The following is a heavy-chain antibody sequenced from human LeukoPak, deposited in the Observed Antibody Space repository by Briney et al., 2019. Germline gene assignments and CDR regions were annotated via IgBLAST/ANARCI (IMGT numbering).Heavy chain of an antibody. D-gene: IGHD5-18*01. CDR1: GGSIRSYY. Sequence: IPSETLSLTCTVSGGSIRSYYWSWIRQPPGKGLEWIGYIYYSGSTNYNPSLKSRVTISVDTSKNQFSLKLSSVTAADTAVYYCAGKAGYTYGYNYWGQGTLVTVSS. CDR3: AGKAGYTYGYNY. V-gene: IGHV4-59*08. CDR2: IYYSGST. J-gene: IGHJ4*02.